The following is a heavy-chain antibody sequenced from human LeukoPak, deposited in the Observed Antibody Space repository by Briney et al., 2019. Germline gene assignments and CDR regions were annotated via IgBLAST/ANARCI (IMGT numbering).Heavy chain of an antibody. Sequence: PSETLSLTCTVSGGSISTYYWSWVRQSPGKGLEWIGHIYYSGSTYYNPSLKSRVTISVDTSKNQFSLKLSSVTAADTAVYYCAREGSGQNWFDPWGQGTLVTVSS. J-gene: IGHJ5*02. V-gene: IGHV4-59*12. CDR3: AREGSGQNWFDP. D-gene: IGHD3-10*01. CDR1: GGSISTYY. CDR2: IYYSGST.